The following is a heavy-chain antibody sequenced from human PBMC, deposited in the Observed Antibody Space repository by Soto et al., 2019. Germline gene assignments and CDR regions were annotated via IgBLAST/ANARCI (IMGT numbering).Heavy chain of an antibody. CDR3: ARDSVRSGYSIDY. D-gene: IGHD3-22*01. V-gene: IGHV4-31*03. Sequence: SETLSLTCTVSGGSISSGGYYWSWIRQHPGKGLEWIGYIYYSGSTYYNPSLKSRVTISVDTSKNQFSLKLSSVTAADTAVYYGARDSVRSGYSIDYWGQGTLVNVS. J-gene: IGHJ4*02. CDR2: IYYSGST. CDR1: GGSISSGGYY.